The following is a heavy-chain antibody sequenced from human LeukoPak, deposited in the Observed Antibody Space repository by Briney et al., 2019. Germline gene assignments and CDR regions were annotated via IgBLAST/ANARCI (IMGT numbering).Heavy chain of an antibody. Sequence: SETLSLTCTVSGGSISSYYWSWIRQPPGKGLEGMGYIYYSGSTNYNPSLRSRVTISVDPSNTQFSLKLSSVTAADTAVYYCARDHHFGYSSRWPHHFDYWGQGTLVTVSS. V-gene: IGHV4-59*01. CDR1: GGSISSYY. J-gene: IGHJ4*02. CDR3: ARDHHFGYSSRWPHHFDY. D-gene: IGHD6-19*01. CDR2: IYYSGST.